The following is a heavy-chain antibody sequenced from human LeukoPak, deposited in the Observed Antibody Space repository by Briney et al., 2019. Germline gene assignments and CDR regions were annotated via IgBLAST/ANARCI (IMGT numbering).Heavy chain of an antibody. CDR2: FYASGST. CDR1: GGSISSSY. J-gene: IGHJ5*02. D-gene: IGHD4-17*01. CDR3: ARESVTLLNWFDP. Sequence: SETQSLTCTVSGGSISSSYWNWIRQPPGKGLEWIGYFYASGSTNYNPSLKSRVTISGDTSKNQFSLKLSPVTAADTAVYYCARESVTLLNWFDPWGQGTLVTVSS. V-gene: IGHV4-4*08.